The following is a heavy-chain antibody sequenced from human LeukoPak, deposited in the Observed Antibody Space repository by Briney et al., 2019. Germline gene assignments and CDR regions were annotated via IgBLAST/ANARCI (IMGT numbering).Heavy chain of an antibody. J-gene: IGHJ3*02. V-gene: IGHV3-30*02. Sequence: GGSLRLSCAASGFTFSSYGMHWVRQAPGKGLEWVAFIRYDGSNKYYADSVKGRFTISRDNSKNTLYLQMNSLRAEDTAVYYCAKDALRFLEWLGDAFDIWGQGTMVTVSS. CDR2: IRYDGSNK. D-gene: IGHD3-3*01. CDR3: AKDALRFLEWLGDAFDI. CDR1: GFTFSSYG.